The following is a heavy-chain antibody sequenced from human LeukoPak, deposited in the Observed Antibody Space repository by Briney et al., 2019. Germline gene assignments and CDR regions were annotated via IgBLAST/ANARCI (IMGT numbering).Heavy chain of an antibody. D-gene: IGHD6-13*01. CDR3: ARPTYSSSWYYFDY. Sequence: PGGSLRLSCAASGFTFSSSEMNWVRQAPGKGLEWVSYISSSGSTIYYADSVRGRFTVSRDNAKNSLYLQMNSLSPEDTAVYYCARPTYSSSWYYFDYWGQGTLVTVSS. J-gene: IGHJ4*02. V-gene: IGHV3-48*03. CDR2: ISSSGSTI. CDR1: GFTFSSSE.